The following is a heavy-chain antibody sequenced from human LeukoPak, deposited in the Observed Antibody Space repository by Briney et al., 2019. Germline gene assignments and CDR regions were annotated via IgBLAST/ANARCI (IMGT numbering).Heavy chain of an antibody. CDR1: GGTFSSYA. CDR2: IIPIFGTA. D-gene: IGHD3-3*01. Sequence: SVKVSCKASGGTFSSYAISWVRQAPGQGLEWMGGIIPIFGTANYAQKLQGRVTMTRDMSTSTVYMELSSLRSEDTAVYYCAREAVTIFGLVRTQTTKRPHRFDPWGQGTLVTVSS. CDR3: AREAVTIFGLVRTQTTKRPHRFDP. J-gene: IGHJ5*02. V-gene: IGHV1-69*05.